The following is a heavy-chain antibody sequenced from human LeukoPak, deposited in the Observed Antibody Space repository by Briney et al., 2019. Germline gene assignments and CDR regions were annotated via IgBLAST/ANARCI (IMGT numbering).Heavy chain of an antibody. CDR1: GGSFSGYY. D-gene: IGHD6-19*01. J-gene: IGHJ4*02. Sequence: PSETLSLTCAVYGGSFSGYYWSWIRHPPGKGREWIGEINHSGSTNYNPSLKSRVTISVDTSKNQFSLKLSSVTAADTAVYYCARLKGRAVAGTLEVDYWGQGTLVTVSS. CDR3: ARLKGRAVAGTLEVDY. V-gene: IGHV4-34*01. CDR2: INHSGST.